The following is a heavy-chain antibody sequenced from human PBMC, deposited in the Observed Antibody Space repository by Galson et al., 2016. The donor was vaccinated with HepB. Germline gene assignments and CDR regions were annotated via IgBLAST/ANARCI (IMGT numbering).Heavy chain of an antibody. Sequence: SLRLSCAASGFTFSYYYMSWIRQAPGKGLEWVSYISSSGSTIYYADSVKGRFTISRDNAKNPLYLQMNSQRAEDTAVYYCARVVPLYSGGWYVRGDGWFDPWGQGTLVTVSS. V-gene: IGHV3-11*01. CDR3: ARVVPLYSGGWYVRGDGWFDP. J-gene: IGHJ5*02. D-gene: IGHD6-19*01. CDR2: ISSSGSTI. CDR1: GFTFSYYY.